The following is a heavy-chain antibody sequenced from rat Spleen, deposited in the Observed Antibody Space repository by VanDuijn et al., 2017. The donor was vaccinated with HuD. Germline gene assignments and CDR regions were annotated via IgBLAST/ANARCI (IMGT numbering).Heavy chain of an antibody. CDR2: ISTGGGNT. J-gene: IGHJ3*01. CDR3: ATGNYDGRAS. V-gene: IGHV5-25*01. Sequence: EVRLVESGGDLVRPGRSLKLSCAASGFTFSDYNMAWVRQAPTKGLEYVAYISTGGGNTYYRDSVKGRFTISRDNAKSTLYLQMDSLRSEDTATYYCATGNYDGRASWGQGTLVTVSS. CDR1: GFTFSDYN. D-gene: IGHD1-12*02.